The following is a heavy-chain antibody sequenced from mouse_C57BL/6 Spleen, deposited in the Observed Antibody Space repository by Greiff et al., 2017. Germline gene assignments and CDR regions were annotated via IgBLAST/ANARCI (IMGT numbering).Heavy chain of an antibody. CDR1: GYAFSSSW. CDR2: IYPGDGDT. J-gene: IGHJ3*01. Sequence: VNVVESGPELVKPGASVKISCKASGYAFSSSWMNWVKQRPGKGLEWIGRIYPGDGDTNYNGKFKGKATLTADKSSSTAYMQLSSLTSEDSAVYFCARGDFLYWGQGTLVTVSA. V-gene: IGHV1-82*01. CDR3: ARGDFLY.